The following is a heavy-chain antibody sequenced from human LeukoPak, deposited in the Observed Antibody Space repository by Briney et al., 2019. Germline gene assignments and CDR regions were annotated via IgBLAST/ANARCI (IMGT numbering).Heavy chain of an antibody. J-gene: IGHJ4*02. CDR3: ARVGSYCFEY. D-gene: IGHD3-10*01. CDR1: GGSISTYY. Sequence: SETLSFTCTVSGGSISTYYWSWIRQPPGQGREWIGYIDYSGATNYNPTLKSRVTMSVDTSKHQCSLKLSSVTAADTAVYYCARVGSYCFEYWGQGTLVTVSS. V-gene: IGHV4-59*01. CDR2: IDYSGAT.